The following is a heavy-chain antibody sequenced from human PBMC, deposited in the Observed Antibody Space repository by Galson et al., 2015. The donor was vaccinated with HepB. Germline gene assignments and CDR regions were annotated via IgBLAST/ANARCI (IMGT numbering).Heavy chain of an antibody. CDR1: GYTFTNYA. CDR2: INAANGNT. V-gene: IGHV1-3*01. J-gene: IGHJ4*02. CDR3: ARPVSSGYYYNYFDY. D-gene: IGHD3-22*01. Sequence: SVKVSCKASGYTFTNYALHWVRQAPGQSLELLGWINAANGNTKYSQKFRGRVTITRDTSATTAYMELSSLTSEDTAVYYCARPVSSGYYYNYFDYWGQGTQVTVSS.